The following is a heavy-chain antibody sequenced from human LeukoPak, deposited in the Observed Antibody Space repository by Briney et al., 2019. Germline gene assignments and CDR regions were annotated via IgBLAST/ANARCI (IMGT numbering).Heavy chain of an antibody. CDR1: GFTVSSNY. D-gene: IGHD5-18*01. Sequence: GGSLRLSCAASGFTVSSNYMSWVRQAPGKGLEWVSVIYSGGSTYYADSVKGRFTISRDNSKNTLYLQMNSLRAEDTAVYYCARAIGYSYGLNYWGQGTLVTVSS. CDR3: ARAIGYSYGLNY. J-gene: IGHJ4*02. V-gene: IGHV3-53*01. CDR2: IYSGGST.